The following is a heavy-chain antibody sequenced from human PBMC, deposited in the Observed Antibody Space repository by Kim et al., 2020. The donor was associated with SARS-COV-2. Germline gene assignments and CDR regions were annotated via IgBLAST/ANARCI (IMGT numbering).Heavy chain of an antibody. Sequence: GGSLRLSCAASGFTFSSYGMHWVRLAPGKGLEWVAVIWYDGSNKYYADSVKGRFTISRDNSKNTLYLQMNSLRAEDTAVYYCARDTDYDILTGYFGAYYG. CDR2: IWYDGSNK. J-gene: IGHJ6*01. V-gene: IGHV3-33*01. CDR1: GFTFSSYG. CDR3: ARDTDYDILTGYFGAYYG. D-gene: IGHD3-9*01.